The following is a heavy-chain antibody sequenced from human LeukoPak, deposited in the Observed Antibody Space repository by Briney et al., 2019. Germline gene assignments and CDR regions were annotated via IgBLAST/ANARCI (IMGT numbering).Heavy chain of an antibody. D-gene: IGHD6-13*01. V-gene: IGHV3-21*01. Sequence: GGSLRLSCAASGFTFSSYSMNWVRQAPGKGLEWVSSISSSSSYIYYVDSVKGRFTISRDNAKNSLYLQMNSLRAEDTAVYYCARAFIAAAGTSRVTRGRVYGMDVWGQGTTVTVSS. CDR1: GFTFSSYS. CDR3: ARAFIAAAGTSRVTRGRVYGMDV. CDR2: ISSSSSYI. J-gene: IGHJ6*02.